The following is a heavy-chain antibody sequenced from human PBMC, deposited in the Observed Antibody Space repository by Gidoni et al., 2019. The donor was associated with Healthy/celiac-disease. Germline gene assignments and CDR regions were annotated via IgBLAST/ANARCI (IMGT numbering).Heavy chain of an antibody. D-gene: IGHD2-21*02. CDR2: ISGSGGST. J-gene: IGHJ6*02. Sequence: VRQAPGKGLEWVSAISGSGGSTYYADSVKGRFTISRDNSKNTLYLQMNSLRAEDTAVYYCAKSYCGGDCYPRYYYYGMDVWGQGTTVTVSS. V-gene: IGHV3-23*01. CDR3: AKSYCGGDCYPRYYYYGMDV.